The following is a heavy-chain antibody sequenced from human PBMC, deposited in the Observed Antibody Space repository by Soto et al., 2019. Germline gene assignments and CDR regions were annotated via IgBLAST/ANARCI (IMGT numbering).Heavy chain of an antibody. CDR2: IWYDGSNK. D-gene: IGHD5-12*01. CDR1: GFTFSSYD. CDR3: ARGGGYSGYDLDY. J-gene: IGHJ4*02. Sequence: QVQLVESGGGVVQPGRSLRLSCAASGFTFSSYDMHWVRQAPGKGLEWVAVIWYDGSNKYYAVSVKGRFTISRDNSKNTLYLQMNSLRAEDTAVYYCARGGGYSGYDLDYWGQGTLVTVSS. V-gene: IGHV3-33*01.